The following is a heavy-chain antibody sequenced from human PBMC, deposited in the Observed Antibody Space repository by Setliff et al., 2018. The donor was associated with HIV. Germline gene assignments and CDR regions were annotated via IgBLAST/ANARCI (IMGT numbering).Heavy chain of an antibody. CDR2: ISYSGNT. D-gene: IGHD6-19*01. CDR1: GGSIRSNRDH. J-gene: IGHJ4*02. Sequence: SETLSLTCNVSGGSIRSNRDHWGWIRQTPGKGLEWIGSISYSGNTYYHPSLQSRVTISLDMSKDQFSLKVKSVTAADTAIYYCARSSMAGFDYWGQGKLVTLSS. V-gene: IGHV4-39*07. CDR3: ARSSMAGFDY.